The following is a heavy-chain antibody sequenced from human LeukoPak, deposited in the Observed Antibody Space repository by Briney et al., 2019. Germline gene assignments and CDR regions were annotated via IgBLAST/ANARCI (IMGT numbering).Heavy chain of an antibody. Sequence: ASVKVSCKVSGYTLTELSMHWVRQAPGKGLERMGGFDPEDGETIYAQKFQGRVTMTEDTSTDTAYMELSSLRSEDTAVYYCATDGPWELPDLFGAFDIWGQGTMVTVSS. D-gene: IGHD1-26*01. V-gene: IGHV1-24*01. CDR3: ATDGPWELPDLFGAFDI. J-gene: IGHJ3*02. CDR1: GYTLTELS. CDR2: FDPEDGET.